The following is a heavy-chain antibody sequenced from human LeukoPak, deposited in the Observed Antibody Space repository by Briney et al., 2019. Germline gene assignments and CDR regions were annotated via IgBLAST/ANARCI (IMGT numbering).Heavy chain of an antibody. CDR1: GFTFSSYD. J-gene: IGHJ6*02. D-gene: IGHD4-11*01. V-gene: IGHV3-13*01. Sequence: GGSLRLSCAASGFTFSSYDMYWVRQATGKGLEWVSAIGTAGDTYYPGSVKGRFTISRENAKNSLYLQMNSLRAGDTAVYYCARDLRGNYPYYYYGMDVWGQGTTVTVSS. CDR3: ARDLRGNYPYYYYGMDV. CDR2: IGTAGDT.